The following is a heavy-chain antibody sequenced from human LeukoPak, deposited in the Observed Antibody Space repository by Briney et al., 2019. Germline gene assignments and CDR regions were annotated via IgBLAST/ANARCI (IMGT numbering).Heavy chain of an antibody. V-gene: IGHV3-53*01. CDR2: LFGDGAT. Sequence: GRSLRLSCAVSDVSISQNYMTWVRQAPGKGLECVSVLFGDGATAYADSVKGRFIISRDKAKNTLYLQMNSLRVEDTAVYYCTRGEYYYGSGTVGVDDYWGQGALVTVSS. CDR1: DVSISQNY. J-gene: IGHJ4*02. CDR3: TRGEYYYGSGTVGVDDY. D-gene: IGHD3-10*01.